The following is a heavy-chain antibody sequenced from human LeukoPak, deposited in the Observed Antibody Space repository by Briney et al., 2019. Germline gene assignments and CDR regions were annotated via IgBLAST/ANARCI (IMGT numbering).Heavy chain of an antibody. J-gene: IGHJ6*02. V-gene: IGHV4-59*08. CDR1: GGSIGSYY. CDR2: IYYSGCT. Sequence: SDTLSPTRTVSGGSIGSYYWSWIRQPPGKGLEWIGYIYYSGCTNYNPCLKSRVTVSVDTSKNQFSLKLSSVTAADTAVYYCARLANLGSGSYYNYYGMDVWGQGTTVTVSS. D-gene: IGHD3-10*01. CDR3: ARLANLGSGSYYNYYGMDV.